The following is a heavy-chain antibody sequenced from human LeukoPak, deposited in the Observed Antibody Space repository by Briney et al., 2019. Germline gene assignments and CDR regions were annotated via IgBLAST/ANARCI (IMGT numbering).Heavy chain of an antibody. CDR2: INHSGST. CDR3: ARGTTVTTFAIGY. Sequence: SETLSLTCAVYGGSFSGYCWSWIRQPPGKGLEWIGEINHSGSTNYNPSLKSRVTISVDTSKNQFSLKLSSVTAADTAVYYCARGTTVTTFAIGYWGQGTLVTVSS. J-gene: IGHJ4*02. CDR1: GGSFSGYC. V-gene: IGHV4-34*01. D-gene: IGHD4-11*01.